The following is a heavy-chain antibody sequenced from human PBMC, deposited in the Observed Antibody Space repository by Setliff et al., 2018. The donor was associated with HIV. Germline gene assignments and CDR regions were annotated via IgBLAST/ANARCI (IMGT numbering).Heavy chain of an antibody. J-gene: IGHJ4*02. D-gene: IGHD6-13*01. Sequence: GGSLRLSCTASGFTFSGYWMLWVRRGPGRGLEWVSRIGRDGTVANXADXVKGRFPISRDNARNTLFXXMNSLGVEDXXXYYXXRDVHDAAADNWGRGTLVTVSS. V-gene: IGHV3-74*01. CDR1: GFTFSGYW. CDR2: IGRDGTVA. CDR3: XRDVHDAAADN.